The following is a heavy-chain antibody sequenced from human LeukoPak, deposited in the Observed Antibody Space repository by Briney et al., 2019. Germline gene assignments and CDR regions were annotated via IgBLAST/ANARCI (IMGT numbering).Heavy chain of an antibody. Sequence: SETLSLTCTVSGGSISSYYWSWIRQPAGKGLEWIGYIYYSGSTNYNPSLKSRVTISVDTSKNQFSPKLSSVTAADTAVYYCARDRIAAARAFDIWGQGTMVTVSS. CDR3: ARDRIAAARAFDI. D-gene: IGHD6-13*01. J-gene: IGHJ3*02. V-gene: IGHV4-59*01. CDR2: IYYSGST. CDR1: GGSISSYY.